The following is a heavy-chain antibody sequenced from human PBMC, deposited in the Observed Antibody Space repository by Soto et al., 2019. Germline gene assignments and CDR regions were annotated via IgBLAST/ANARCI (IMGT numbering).Heavy chain of an antibody. J-gene: IGHJ4*02. CDR1: GFTFNSYW. CDR3: ARGGSESDY. CDR2: IKEDGSDK. Sequence: EVQLVESGGGLVQPGGSLRLSCAASGFTFNSYWMTWVRQAPGKGLEWVANIKEDGSDKNYVDSVKGRFTISRDNAKNSLFLQMNSLRAEDTALYYCARGGSESDYWGQGTLVTVSS. V-gene: IGHV3-7*01.